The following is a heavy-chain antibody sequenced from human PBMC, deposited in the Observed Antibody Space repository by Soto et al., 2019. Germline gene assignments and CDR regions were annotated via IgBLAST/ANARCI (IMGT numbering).Heavy chain of an antibody. D-gene: IGHD4-17*01. CDR3: ARAVDYGDYPFDY. CDR1: GGTFSSYA. J-gene: IGHJ4*02. Sequence: ASVKVSCKASGGTFSSYAISWVRQAPGQGLEWMGWISAYNGNTNYAQKLQGRVTMTTDTSTSTAYMELRSLRSDDTAVYYCARAVDYGDYPFDYWGQGTLVTVSS. CDR2: ISAYNGNT. V-gene: IGHV1-18*01.